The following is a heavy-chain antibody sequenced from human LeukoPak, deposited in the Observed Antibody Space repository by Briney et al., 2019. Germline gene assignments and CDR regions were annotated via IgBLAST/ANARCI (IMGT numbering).Heavy chain of an antibody. CDR1: GFTFEDYA. D-gene: IGHD1-26*01. Sequence: GGSLRLSCAASGFTFEDYAMHWVRQAPGKGLEWVSLISGDGGSTYYADSVKGRFTISRDNSKNSLYLQMNSLRTEDTALYYCAPVGATPYSYFDCWGQGTLVTVSS. V-gene: IGHV3-43*02. CDR3: APVGATPYSYFDC. CDR2: ISGDGGST. J-gene: IGHJ4*02.